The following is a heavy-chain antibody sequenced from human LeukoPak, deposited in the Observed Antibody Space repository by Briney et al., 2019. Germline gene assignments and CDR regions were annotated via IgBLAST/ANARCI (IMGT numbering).Heavy chain of an antibody. V-gene: IGHV4-34*01. CDR2: INHSGST. CDR3: ATGAMRGYSYGLDY. J-gene: IGHJ4*02. Sequence: SETLSLTCAVYGGSFSGYYWSWIRQPPGKGLEWIGEINHSGSTNYNPSLKSRVTISVDTSKNQFSLKLSSVTAADTAVYYCATGAMRGYSYGLDYWGQGTLVTVSS. D-gene: IGHD5-18*01. CDR1: GGSFSGYY.